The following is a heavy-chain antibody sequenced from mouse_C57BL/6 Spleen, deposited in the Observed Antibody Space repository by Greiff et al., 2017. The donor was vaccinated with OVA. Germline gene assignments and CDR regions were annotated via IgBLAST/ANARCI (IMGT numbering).Heavy chain of an antibody. CDR2: ISDGGSYT. V-gene: IGHV5-4*01. D-gene: IGHD2-4*01. CDR1: GFTFSSYA. CDR3: ARGDYDYDVAY. J-gene: IGHJ3*01. Sequence: EVQVVESGGGLVKPGGSLKLSCAASGFTFSSYAMSWVRQTPEKRLEWVATISDGGSYTYYPDNVKGRFTISRDNAKNNLYLQMSHLKSEDTAMYYCARGDYDYDVAYWGQGTLVTVSA.